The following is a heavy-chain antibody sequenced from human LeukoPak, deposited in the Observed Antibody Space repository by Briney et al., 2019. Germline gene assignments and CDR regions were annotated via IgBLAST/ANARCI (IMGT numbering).Heavy chain of an antibody. CDR3: ARALSVTTLRIDY. CDR2: IYYSGST. V-gene: IGHV4-30-4*01. D-gene: IGHD4-11*01. J-gene: IGHJ4*02. CDR1: GGSISSGDYY. Sequence: SQTLSLTCTVSGGSISSGDYYWSWIRQPPGKGLEWIGYIYYSGSTFYNPSLKSRVSISVDTSKNQFPLKLSSVTAADTAVYYCARALSVTTLRIDYWGQGTLVTVSS.